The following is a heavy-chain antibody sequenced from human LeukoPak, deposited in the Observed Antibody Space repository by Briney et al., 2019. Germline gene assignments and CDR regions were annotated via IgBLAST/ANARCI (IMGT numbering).Heavy chain of an antibody. V-gene: IGHV1-69*13. J-gene: IGHJ3*02. CDR3: TRDRRVVPAAMGAFDI. CDR2: IIPIFGTA. Sequence: SVKVSCKASGGTFSSYAISWVRQAPGQGLEWMGGIIPIFGTANYAQKFQGRVTITADESTSTAYMELSSLRSEDTAVYYCTRDRRVVPAAMGAFDIWGQGTMVTVSS. D-gene: IGHD2-2*01. CDR1: GGTFSSYA.